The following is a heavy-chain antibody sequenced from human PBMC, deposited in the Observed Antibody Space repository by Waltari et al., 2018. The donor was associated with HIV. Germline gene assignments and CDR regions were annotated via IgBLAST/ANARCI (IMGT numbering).Heavy chain of an antibody. Sequence: QLQLQESGPGRVKPADTLSLTCPVSGGSITPLNSSWGWIRQPPGKSLYWVGSALYTGLSYLYTIYFIPPPTLQVRITVSTATTHNPFSLRLASVAAADTGVYFSVTHAAAFSGRDWHLAEYFDNWGQGTLVTVSS. D-gene: IGHD2-21*02. CDR2: ALYTGLS. CDR3: VTHAAAFSGRDWHLAEYFDN. V-gene: IGHV4-39*01. J-gene: IGHJ1*01. CDR1: GGSITPLNSS.